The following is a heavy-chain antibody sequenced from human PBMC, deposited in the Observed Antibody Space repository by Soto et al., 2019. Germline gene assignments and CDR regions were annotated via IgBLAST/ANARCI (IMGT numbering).Heavy chain of an antibody. CDR2: IYWDDDK. CDR3: PHTTWDNTRAWFDP. CDR1: GLSLNTRGVG. D-gene: IGHD1-1*01. J-gene: IGHJ5*02. Sequence: QITLKESGPTLVKPTQTLMLTCTLSGLSLNTRGVGVGWIRQPPGKALEWLALIYWDDDKRYSPSLKSRLTVNKDTSKNKVVMTTTNMDPVAAGTYYCPHTTWDNTRAWFDPWGQGTPVTVSS. V-gene: IGHV2-5*02.